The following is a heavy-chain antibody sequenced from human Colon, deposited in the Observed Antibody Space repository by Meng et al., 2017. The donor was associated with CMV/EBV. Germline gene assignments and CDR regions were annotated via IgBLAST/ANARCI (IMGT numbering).Heavy chain of an antibody. D-gene: IGHD3-3*01. J-gene: IGHJ4*02. CDR2: INRYSGDT. CDR1: GYTFNGYL. CDR3: GTFGGDFDY. Sequence: VHLMQSGAEMREPGASVKVSCKASGYTFNGYLIHWVRQAPGHGLEWMGWINRYSGDTIYAQKFEVGVTMTRDASITTAYLELSSLKSDDTAVYYCGTFGGDFDYWGQGTLVTVSS. V-gene: IGHV1-2*02.